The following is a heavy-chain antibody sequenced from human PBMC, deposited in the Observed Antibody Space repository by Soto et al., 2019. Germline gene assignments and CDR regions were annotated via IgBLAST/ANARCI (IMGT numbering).Heavy chain of an antibody. CDR3: AKAINPRYCSGGSCYYYYYYMDV. J-gene: IGHJ6*03. V-gene: IGHV3-23*01. CDR2: ITAGGDRT. D-gene: IGHD2-15*01. CDR1: GFTFSSYA. Sequence: GSLRLSCAVSGFTFSSYAMSWVRQAPGKGLEWVSAITAGGDRTYYADSVKGRFTISRDNSKNTLSLQMNSLRAEDTAVYYCAKAINPRYCSGGSCYYYYYYMDVWGKGTTVTVSS.